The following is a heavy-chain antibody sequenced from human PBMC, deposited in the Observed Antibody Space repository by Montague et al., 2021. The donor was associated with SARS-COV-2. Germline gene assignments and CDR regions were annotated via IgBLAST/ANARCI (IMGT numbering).Heavy chain of an antibody. D-gene: IGHD2-2*01. J-gene: IGHJ4*02. CDR3: ARDMVVPAATEPFDY. Sequence: SLRLSCAASGFTFSSYWMSWVRQAPGKGLEWVANIKQDGSEKYYVDSVKGRFTISRDNAKNSLYQRMNSLRAEDTAVYYCARDMVVPAATEPFDYWGQGTLVTVSS. CDR2: IKQDGSEK. CDR1: GFTFSSYW. V-gene: IGHV3-7*05.